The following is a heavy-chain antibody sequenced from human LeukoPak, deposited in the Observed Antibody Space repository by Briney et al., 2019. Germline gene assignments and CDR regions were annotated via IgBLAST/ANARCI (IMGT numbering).Heavy chain of an antibody. CDR3: ARGMDAYKTGY. J-gene: IGHJ4*02. V-gene: IGHV4-34*01. CDR1: GGSFSGYY. Sequence: SETLSLTCAVYGGSFSGYYWTWIRQPPGKGPEGIGEISHSEGTHYNPSLKSQVTISEDTSKNQFFLNLNSVTAADTAVYYCARGMDAYKTGYWGQGTLVTVSS. D-gene: IGHD5-24*01. CDR2: ISHSEGT.